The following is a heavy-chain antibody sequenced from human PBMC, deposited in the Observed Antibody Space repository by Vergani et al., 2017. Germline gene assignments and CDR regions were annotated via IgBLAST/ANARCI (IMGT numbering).Heavy chain of an antibody. CDR2: LCPSGST. CDR3: ARDSAVGGTFDS. CDR1: GAPISYWC. V-gene: IGHV4-4*07. Sequence: QVQMQESGPGLVKTSETLSLTCSASGAPISYWCWSWLRQPAGKGLEWIGRLCPSGSTNYKPSLESRVTISVDTSKNTFSLKLNSVTAADTAIYYCARDSAVGGTFDSWGQGTLVSVSS. D-gene: IGHD1-26*01. J-gene: IGHJ4*02.